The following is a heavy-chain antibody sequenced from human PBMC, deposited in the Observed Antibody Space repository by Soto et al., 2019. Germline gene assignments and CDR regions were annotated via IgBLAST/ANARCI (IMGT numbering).Heavy chain of an antibody. Sequence: GGSLRLSCAASGIIFSNYAMSWVRQAPGKGLEWVSTISGSGGSTYYADSVKGRFTISRDNSKNTLYLQMNSLRAEDTAVYYCAKVFLLLLQWPVAFDFWCPGIMVTV. J-gene: IGHJ3*01. CDR1: GIIFSNYA. CDR3: AKVFLLLLQWPVAFDF. CDR2: ISGSGGST. D-gene: IGHD3-22*01. V-gene: IGHV3-23*01.